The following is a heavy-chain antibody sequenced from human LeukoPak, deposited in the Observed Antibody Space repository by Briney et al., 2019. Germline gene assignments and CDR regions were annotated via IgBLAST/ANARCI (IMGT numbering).Heavy chain of an antibody. V-gene: IGHV3-11*01. Sequence: PGGSLRLSCAASGFTFSKYYMSWIRQAPGKGLEWVSCINGSGSTIYYADSVKGRFTISRDNAKNSLYLQMNSLRAEDTAVYYCARDIGYSGYDSPLYGMDVWGQGTTVTVSS. CDR2: INGSGSTI. CDR1: GFTFSKYY. D-gene: IGHD5-12*01. CDR3: ARDIGYSGYDSPLYGMDV. J-gene: IGHJ6*02.